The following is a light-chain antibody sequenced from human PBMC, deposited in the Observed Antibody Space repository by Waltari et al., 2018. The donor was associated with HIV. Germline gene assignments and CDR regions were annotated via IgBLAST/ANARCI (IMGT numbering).Light chain of an antibody. V-gene: IGKV3D-7*01. CDR2: GAS. J-gene: IGKJ1*01. CDR3: QQDYNLPWT. CDR1: QNVSSRY. Sequence: PGESVTLPCRASQNVSSRYVTWYQQKPGQAPRLLIYGASTRATSIPARFSGSGSGTDFTLTISSLQPEDFAVYNCQQDYNLPWTFGQGTKVEIK.